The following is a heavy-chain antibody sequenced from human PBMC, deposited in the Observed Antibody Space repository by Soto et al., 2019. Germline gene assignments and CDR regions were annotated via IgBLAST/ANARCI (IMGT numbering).Heavy chain of an antibody. D-gene: IGHD1-26*01. Sequence: SETLSLTCAVSGESFSGNYWSWIRQSPGKGLEWIGEINHRGSTNYNPSLESRVTISVDPSKNQFSLMLTAVTAADTAVYYCARTHSGSYYSVFNYWGRGSLVTVSS. J-gene: IGHJ4*02. V-gene: IGHV4-34*01. CDR1: GESFSGNY. CDR3: ARTHSGSYYSVFNY. CDR2: INHRGST.